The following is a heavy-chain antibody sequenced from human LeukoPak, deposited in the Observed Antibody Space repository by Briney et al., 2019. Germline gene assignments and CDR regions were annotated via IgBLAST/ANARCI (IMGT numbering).Heavy chain of an antibody. CDR1: GFIFSNYW. CDR3: ARGLGYGDSNDAFDI. Sequence: GGPLRLSCAVSGFIFSNYWKHGVRKARGKGVVWVSRYKNEWSTTSYPDSVRGRFTVSRDNASNALYLQMNSLRAEDTAVHYCARGLGYGDSNDAFDIWGRGTMVTVSS. D-gene: IGHD4-17*01. J-gene: IGHJ3*02. V-gene: IGHV3-74*01. CDR2: YKNEWSTT.